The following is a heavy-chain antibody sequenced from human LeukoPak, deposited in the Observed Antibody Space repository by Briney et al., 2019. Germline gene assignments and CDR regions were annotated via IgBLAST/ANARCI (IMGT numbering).Heavy chain of an antibody. D-gene: IGHD5-18*01. CDR1: GFTLGDYA. CDR3: TKVRGYSHGYLDY. V-gene: IGHV3-49*04. Sequence: PGRSLRLSCTVSGFTLGDYAMSWVRQAPGKGLEWVGFIRSKNFGGTTEYAASVKGRFTISRDDSKSIAYLQMDSLKTEDTAVYYCTKVRGYSHGYLDYWGQGTLVTVSS. CDR2: IRSKNFGGTT. J-gene: IGHJ4*02.